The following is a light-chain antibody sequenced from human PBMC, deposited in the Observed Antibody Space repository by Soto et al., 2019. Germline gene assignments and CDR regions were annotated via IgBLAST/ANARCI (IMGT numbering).Light chain of an antibody. J-gene: IGKJ2*01. CDR2: GVS. CDR3: QQDGSSPRT. CDR1: QSVSSSY. V-gene: IGKV3-20*01. Sequence: EIVLTQSPGTLSLSPGERATLSCRASQSVSSSYLAWFQQKPGQAPRLLIYGVSTRATGIPDRFSGSGSGTDFILTISRLEPEDFAVYYCQQDGSSPRTFGRGTKLDI.